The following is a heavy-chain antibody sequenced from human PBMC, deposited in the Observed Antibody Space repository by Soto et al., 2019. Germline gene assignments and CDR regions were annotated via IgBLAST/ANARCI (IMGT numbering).Heavy chain of an antibody. Sequence: SENLSLTCAVYGGSFSDYYWTWIRQPPGKGLEWIGEINHSGSTNYNPSLKSRVTISVDTSKNQFSLRLTSVTAADTAVYYCASQRLTAITNDYCSQGTPDIGSS. CDR2: INHSGST. CDR1: GGSFSDYY. J-gene: IGHJ4*02. D-gene: IGHD1-20*01. V-gene: IGHV4-34*01. CDR3: ASQRLTAITNDY.